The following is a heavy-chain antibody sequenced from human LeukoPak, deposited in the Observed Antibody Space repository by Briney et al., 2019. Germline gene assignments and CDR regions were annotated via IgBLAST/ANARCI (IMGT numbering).Heavy chain of an antibody. D-gene: IGHD3-16*01. J-gene: IGHJ6*02. Sequence: GGSLRLSCAASGFTVSSNYMSWVRQAPGKGLEWVSVIYSGGSTYYADSVKGRCTISSDNSKNTLYLQMNSPRAEGTAVYYCATVGVYYYYYGMDVWGQGTTVTVSS. CDR1: GFTVSSNY. CDR3: ATVGVYYYYYGMDV. V-gene: IGHV3-53*01. CDR2: IYSGGST.